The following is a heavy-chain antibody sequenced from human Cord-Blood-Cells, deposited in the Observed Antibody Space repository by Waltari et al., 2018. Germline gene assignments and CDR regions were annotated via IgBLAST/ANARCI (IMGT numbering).Heavy chain of an antibody. CDR2: LYPGYSEP. D-gene: IGHD4-17*01. CDR1: GYSFTSYW. V-gene: IGHV5-51*01. Sequence: EVQLVQSGAEVKKPGESLKISCKGSGYSFTSYWIGWVRPMPGKCLEWMGILYPGYSEPRYSPSFQGQVTISADKSISTAYLQGSSLKASDTAMYYGARQVGDYGDYGGYFDYWGQGTLVTVSS. J-gene: IGHJ4*02. CDR3: ARQVGDYGDYGGYFDY.